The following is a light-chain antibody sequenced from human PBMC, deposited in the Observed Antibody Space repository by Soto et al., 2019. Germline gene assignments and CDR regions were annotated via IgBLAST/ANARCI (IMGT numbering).Light chain of an antibody. CDR1: KNDMGSSDY. J-gene: IGLJ3*02. CDR2: GVS. V-gene: IGLV2-14*01. CDR3: SSSTSSNTLV. Sequence: QSALTQPASVSASPGQSITISCTGGKNDMGSSDYVSWYQQHPGKAPKLIIYGVSNRPSGTSDRFSGSKSGNTASLTISGLQADDEADYYCSSSTSSNTLVFGGGTKLTVL.